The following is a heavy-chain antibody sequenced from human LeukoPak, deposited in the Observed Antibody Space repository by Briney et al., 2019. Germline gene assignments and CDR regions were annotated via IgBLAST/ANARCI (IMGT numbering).Heavy chain of an antibody. CDR3: AKDYRGYGDYFDY. CDR2: ISSSSTI. V-gene: IGHV3-48*01. Sequence: PGGSLRLSCAASGFTFSSYSMNWVRQAPGKGLEWVSYISSSSTIYYADSVKGRFTISRDNAKNSLYLQMNSLRAEDTAVYYCAKDYRGYGDYFDYWGQGTLVTVSS. D-gene: IGHD5-12*01. J-gene: IGHJ4*02. CDR1: GFTFSSYS.